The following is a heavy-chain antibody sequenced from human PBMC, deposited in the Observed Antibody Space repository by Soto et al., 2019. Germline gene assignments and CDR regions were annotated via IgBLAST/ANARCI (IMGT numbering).Heavy chain of an antibody. Sequence: EVQLVESGGGLIKPGGSLRLSCAASGFIFSDAWMSWVSQAPGKGLEWVGRSKSKTDGGTIAYGAPEKGRFTISRDDSKNTQYLQISSLKPEDAAVYCCTTAGYGNSSAGRSYYMDVWGKGTTVTVSS. CDR1: GFIFSDAW. V-gene: IGHV3-15*01. CDR3: TTAGYGNSSAGRSYYMDV. J-gene: IGHJ6*03. CDR2: SKSKTDGGTI. D-gene: IGHD6-6*01.